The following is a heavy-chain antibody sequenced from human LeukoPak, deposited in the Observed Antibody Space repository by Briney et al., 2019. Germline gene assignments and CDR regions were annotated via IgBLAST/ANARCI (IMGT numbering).Heavy chain of an antibody. CDR2: IYSKIDGGIT. J-gene: IGHJ4*02. CDR1: GFTFSIVW. CDR3: STERDYYFHY. V-gene: IGHV3-15*01. Sequence: GGSLRLSCAASGFTFSIVWMSWVRQAPGKGLEWVGRIYSKIDGGITDYAAPVKGRFTISRDDSKNTLYLQMNSLKIDDTAVYYCSTERDYYFHYWGQGALVIVSS.